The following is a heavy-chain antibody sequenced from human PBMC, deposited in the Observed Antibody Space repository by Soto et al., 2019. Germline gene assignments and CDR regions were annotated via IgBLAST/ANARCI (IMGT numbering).Heavy chain of an antibody. D-gene: IGHD3-3*01. Sequence: PSETLSLTCTVSGGSISSGDYYWSWIRQAPGKGLMWVARINDDGSATSYADSVEGRFTISRDNAKNTLYLQMNSLRADDTAVYYCASGWVERFSRQPPTDYWGQGALVTVSS. J-gene: IGHJ4*02. V-gene: IGHV3-74*01. CDR3: ASGWVERFSRQPPTDY. CDR2: INDDGSAT. CDR1: GGSISSGDYY.